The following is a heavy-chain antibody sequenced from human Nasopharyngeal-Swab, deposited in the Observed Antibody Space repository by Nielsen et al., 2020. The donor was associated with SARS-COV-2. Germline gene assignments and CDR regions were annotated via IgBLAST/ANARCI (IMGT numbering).Heavy chain of an antibody. CDR3: ASSSFGVVIIGAVGRYFYY. J-gene: IGHJ4*02. CDR2: IYYSGST. D-gene: IGHD3-3*01. CDR1: GGSISSSSYY. Sequence: SETLSLTCTVSGGSISSSSYYWGWIRQPPGKGLEWIGSIYYSGSTYYNPSLKSRVTISVDTSKNQFSLKLSSVTAADTAVYYCASSSFGVVIIGAVGRYFYYWGQGTLVTVSS. V-gene: IGHV4-39*01.